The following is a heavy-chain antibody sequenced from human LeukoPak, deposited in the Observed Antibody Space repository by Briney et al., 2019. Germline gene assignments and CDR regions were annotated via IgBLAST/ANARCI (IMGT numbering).Heavy chain of an antibody. J-gene: IGHJ5*02. V-gene: IGHV4-61*02. CDR2: IYTSGST. D-gene: IGHD4-11*01. CDR3: ARGDYLASRTNWFDP. Sequence: SETLSLTCTVSGGSISSGSYYWSWIRQPAGKGLEWIGRIYTSGSTNYNPSLKSRVTISVDTSKNQFSLKLSSVTAADTAVYYCARGDYLASRTNWFDPWGQGTLVTVSS. CDR1: GGSISSGSYY.